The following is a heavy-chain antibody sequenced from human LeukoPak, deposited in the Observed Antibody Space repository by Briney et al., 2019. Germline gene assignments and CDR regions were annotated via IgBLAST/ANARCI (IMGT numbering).Heavy chain of an antibody. J-gene: IGHJ6*03. D-gene: IGHD2-2*01. Sequence: PSETLSLTCTVSGGSISSYYWSWIRQPAGKGLEWIGRTYTSGSTNYNPSLKSRVTMSVDASKNQFSLKLSSVTAADTAVYYCARGPGIVVVPAATDYYYYYMDVWGKGTTVTVSS. V-gene: IGHV4-4*07. CDR2: TYTSGST. CDR1: GGSISSYY. CDR3: ARGPGIVVVPAATDYYYYYMDV.